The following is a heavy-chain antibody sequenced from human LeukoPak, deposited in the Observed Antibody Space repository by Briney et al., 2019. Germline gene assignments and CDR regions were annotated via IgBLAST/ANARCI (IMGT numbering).Heavy chain of an antibody. J-gene: IGHJ4*02. V-gene: IGHV3-20*04. CDR3: AKGGRGYSYGQLGDY. CDR1: GFTFDDYG. Sequence: GGSLRLSCAASGFTFDDYGMSWVRQAPGKGLEWVSGINWNGGSTYYADSVKGRFTISRDNSKNTLYLQMNSLRAEDTAVYYCAKGGRGYSYGQLGDYWGQGTLVTVSS. CDR2: INWNGGST. D-gene: IGHD5-18*01.